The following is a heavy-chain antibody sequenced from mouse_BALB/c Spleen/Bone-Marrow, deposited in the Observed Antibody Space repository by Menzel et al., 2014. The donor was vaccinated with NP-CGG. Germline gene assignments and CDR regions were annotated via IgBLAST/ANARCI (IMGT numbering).Heavy chain of an antibody. CDR3: AKNYRYDGALDY. V-gene: IGHV1-31*01. D-gene: IGHD2-14*01. CDR1: GYSFTGHY. Sequence: VQLQQSGPELVKPGASVKISCKASGYSFTGHYMHWVKQSHVKSLEWIGRINPYNGATSYNQNFKVKASLTVDKSSSTAYMELHSLTSEDSAVYYCAKNYRYDGALDYWGQGTSVTVSS. J-gene: IGHJ4*01. CDR2: INPYNGAT.